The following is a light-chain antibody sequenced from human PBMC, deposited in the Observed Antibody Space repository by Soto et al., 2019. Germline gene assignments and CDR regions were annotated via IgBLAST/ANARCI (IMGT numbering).Light chain of an antibody. J-gene: IGLJ1*01. CDR2: DVT. CDR1: SSDVGGYNY. CDR3: SSYAGSYTFDV. Sequence: QSALTQPRSVSGSPGQSVTISCSGTSSDVGGYNYVSWYQQYPGAAPKLMIYDVTMRPSGVPYRFSGSKSGNTASLTISGLQAEDEADYYCSSYAGSYTFDVFGGGTKVTVL. V-gene: IGLV2-11*01.